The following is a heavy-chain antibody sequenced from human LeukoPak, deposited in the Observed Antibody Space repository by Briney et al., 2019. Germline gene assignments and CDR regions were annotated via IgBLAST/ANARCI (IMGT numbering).Heavy chain of an antibody. J-gene: IGHJ4*02. V-gene: IGHV3-23*01. D-gene: IGHD2-8*01. CDR3: INDETVGDGFDS. Sequence: GGSLRLSCTASGFTFSSNDWSWVRQAPGKGLDWVSGISGSGGSTYYADSVKGRFTISRDNSKNTLYLQMSSLRAEETAVYYCINDETVGDGFDSWGQGTLVTVSS. CDR1: GFTFSSND. CDR2: ISGSGGST.